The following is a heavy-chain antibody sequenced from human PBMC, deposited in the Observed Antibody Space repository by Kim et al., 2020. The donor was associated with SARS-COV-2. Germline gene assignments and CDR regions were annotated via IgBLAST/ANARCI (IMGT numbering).Heavy chain of an antibody. D-gene: IGHD4-17*01. Sequence: AKKFPGRVTMTRDTSTSAVYMELSSLRSEDTAVYYCARAPPPDYGDYVFDYWGQGTLVTVSS. J-gene: IGHJ4*02. V-gene: IGHV1-46*01. CDR3: ARAPPPDYGDYVFDY.